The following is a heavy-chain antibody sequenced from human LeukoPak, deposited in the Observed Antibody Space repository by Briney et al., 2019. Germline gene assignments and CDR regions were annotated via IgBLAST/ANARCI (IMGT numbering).Heavy chain of an antibody. CDR2: INHSGST. CDR1: GGSFSGYY. V-gene: IGHV4-34*01. CDR3: ARGSTWGGRGGRYYFDY. J-gene: IGHJ4*02. Sequence: SETLSLTCAVYGGSFSGYYWSWIRQPPGKGLEWIGEINHSGSTNYNPSLKSRVTISVDTSKNQFSLKLSSVTAADTAVYYCARGSTWGGRGGRYYFDYWGQGTLVTVSS. D-gene: IGHD3-16*01.